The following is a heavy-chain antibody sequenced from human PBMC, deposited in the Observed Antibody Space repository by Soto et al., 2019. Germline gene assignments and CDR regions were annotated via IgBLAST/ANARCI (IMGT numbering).Heavy chain of an antibody. V-gene: IGHV1-69*01. CDR1: GGTFSSYA. J-gene: IGHJ3*02. D-gene: IGHD6-19*01. CDR2: IIPIFGTA. Sequence: QVQLVQSGAEVKKPGSSVKVSCKASGGTFSSYAISWVRQAPGQGLEWMGGIIPIFGTANYAQKFQGRVTITADESTSTAYMELSSLGSEDTAVYYCARDRVAVAGTEGDAFDIWGQGTMVTVSS. CDR3: ARDRVAVAGTEGDAFDI.